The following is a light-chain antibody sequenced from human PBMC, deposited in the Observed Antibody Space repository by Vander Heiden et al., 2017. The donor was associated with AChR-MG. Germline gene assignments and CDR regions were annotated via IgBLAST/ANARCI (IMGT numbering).Light chain of an antibody. CDR1: QGIRNE. CDR3: LQDSNYPRT. J-gene: IGKJ1*01. Sequence: AIQMTQSPSSLSASVGDRVTITCRASQGIRNELGWYQQKPGKAPKLLIYAASSLESGVPSRFSGSGSGTDFTLTISSLQPEDFAIYYCLQDSNYPRTFGQGTKVELK. V-gene: IGKV1-6*01. CDR2: AAS.